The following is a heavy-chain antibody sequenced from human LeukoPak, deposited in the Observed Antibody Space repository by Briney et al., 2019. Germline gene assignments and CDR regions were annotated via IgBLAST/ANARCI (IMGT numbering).Heavy chain of an antibody. CDR1: GFTFSNYG. J-gene: IGHJ4*02. Sequence: PGRSLSLSCAASGFTFSNYGMHWVRQAPGKGLEWVALIWYDGSNKYYADSVQGRFIISRDNSKNTLYLQMNSLRAEDTAVYYCAREMGLNIVATFGYWGQGTLVTVSS. D-gene: IGHD5-12*01. V-gene: IGHV3-33*01. CDR3: AREMGLNIVATFGY. CDR2: IWYDGSNK.